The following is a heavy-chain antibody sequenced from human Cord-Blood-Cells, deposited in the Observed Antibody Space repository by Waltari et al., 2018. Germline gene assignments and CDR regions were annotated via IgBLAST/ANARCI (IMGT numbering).Heavy chain of an antibody. CDR2: MNPNSGNT. CDR1: GYTFTSYD. J-gene: IGHJ4*02. D-gene: IGHD6-6*01. V-gene: IGHV1-8*03. CDR3: ATSGEYSSSSRYYFDY. Sequence: QVQLVQSGAEVKKPGASVKVSCKASGYTFTSYDINWVRQATGQGLEWMGWMNPNSGNTGYAQKFQGRVTITRNTSISTAYMELSSLRSEDTAVYYCATSGEYSSSSRYYFDYWGQGTLVTVSS.